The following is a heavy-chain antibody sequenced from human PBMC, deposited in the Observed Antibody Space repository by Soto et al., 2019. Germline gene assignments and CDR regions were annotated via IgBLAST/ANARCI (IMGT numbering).Heavy chain of an antibody. V-gene: IGHV3-30*18. Sequence: QVQLVESGGGVVQPGRSLRLSCAASGFTFSSYGMHWVRQALGKGLEWVAVISYDGSNKYYADSVKGRFTISRDNSKNTLYLQMNSLRAEDTAVYYCAKGRDGYNWVDAFDIWGQGTMVTVSS. CDR3: AKGRDGYNWVDAFDI. J-gene: IGHJ3*02. D-gene: IGHD5-12*01. CDR2: ISYDGSNK. CDR1: GFTFSSYG.